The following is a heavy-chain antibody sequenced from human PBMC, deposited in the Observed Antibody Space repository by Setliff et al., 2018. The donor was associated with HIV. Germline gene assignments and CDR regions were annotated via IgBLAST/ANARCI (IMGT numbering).Heavy chain of an antibody. V-gene: IGHV4-38-2*01. CDR2: IYYSGST. CDR3: ARILVAAAGTGFDP. Sequence: SETLSLTCAVSGYSISSGYYWGWIRQPPGKGLEWIGSIYYSGSTYYNPSPKSRVTISVDTSKNQFSLKLSSVTAADTAVYYCARILVAAAGTGFDPWGQGILVTVSS. D-gene: IGHD6-13*01. J-gene: IGHJ5*02. CDR1: GYSISSGYY.